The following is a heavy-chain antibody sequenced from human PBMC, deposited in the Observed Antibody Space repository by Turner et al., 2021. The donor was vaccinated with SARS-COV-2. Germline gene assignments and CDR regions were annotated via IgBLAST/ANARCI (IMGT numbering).Heavy chain of an antibody. CDR2: VYWNNEK. D-gene: IGHD3-10*01. CDR3: THTPGFGSSDF. CDR1: GFSLTTSGVG. J-gene: IGHJ4*02. V-gene: IGHV2-5*01. Sequence: QITLKESGPTLVNPTQTLTLTCTFSGFSLTTSGVGVVWIRQPPGKALEWLALVYWNNEKRYSPSLKRRVTITKDTSKNQVVLTMTNVDPLDTATYFGTHTPGFGSSDFWGQGTLVTVSP.